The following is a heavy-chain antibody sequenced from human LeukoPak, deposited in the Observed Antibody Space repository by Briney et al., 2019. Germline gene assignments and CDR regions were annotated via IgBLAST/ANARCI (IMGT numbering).Heavy chain of an antibody. CDR3: ARESLETGEGDPFDY. CDR1: GFTFSDYY. D-gene: IGHD7-27*01. Sequence: PGGSLRLSCAASGFTFSDYYMSWIRQAPGKGLEWVSYISSSGSTIYYADSVKGRFTISRDNAKNALYLQMNSLRAEDTAVYYCARESLETGEGDPFDYWGQGTLVTVSS. CDR2: ISSSGSTI. V-gene: IGHV3-11*01. J-gene: IGHJ4*02.